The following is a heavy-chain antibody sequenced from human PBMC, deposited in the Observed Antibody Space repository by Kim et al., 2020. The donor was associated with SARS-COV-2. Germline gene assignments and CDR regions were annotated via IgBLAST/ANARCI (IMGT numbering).Heavy chain of an antibody. CDR3: AKGRGYYYDAAMDV. V-gene: IGHV3-23*01. Sequence: AAYVKGRFTMSRDNSQNTVHLQMINLRAEETALYYCAKGRGYYYDAAMDVWGQGTTVTVSS. J-gene: IGHJ6*02.